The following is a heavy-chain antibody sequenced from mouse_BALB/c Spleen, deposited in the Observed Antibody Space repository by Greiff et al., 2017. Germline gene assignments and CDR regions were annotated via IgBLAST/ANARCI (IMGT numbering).Heavy chain of an antibody. Sequence: VQLVESGAELAKPGASVKMSCKASGYTFTSYWMHWVKQRPGQGLEWIGYINPSTGYTEYNQKFKDKATLTADKSSSTAYMQLSSLTSEDSAVYYCARLLRLFYAMDYWGQGTSVTVSS. CDR1: GYTFTSYW. J-gene: IGHJ4*01. CDR3: ARLLRLFYAMDY. D-gene: IGHD1-2*01. V-gene: IGHV1-7*01. CDR2: INPSTGYT.